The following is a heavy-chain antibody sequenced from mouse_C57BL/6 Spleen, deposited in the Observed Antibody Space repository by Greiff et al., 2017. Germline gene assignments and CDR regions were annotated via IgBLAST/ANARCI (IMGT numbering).Heavy chain of an antibody. CDR1: GFTFSSYG. Sequence: EVKLMESGGDLVKPGGSLKLSCAASGFTFSSYGMSWVRQTPDKRLEWVATISSGGSYTYYPDSVKGRFTISRDNAKNTLYLQMSSLKSEDTAMYYCARQGGSLVFDYWGQGTTLTVSS. CDR2: ISSGGSYT. J-gene: IGHJ2*01. CDR3: ARQGGSLVFDY. D-gene: IGHD1-1*01. V-gene: IGHV5-6*01.